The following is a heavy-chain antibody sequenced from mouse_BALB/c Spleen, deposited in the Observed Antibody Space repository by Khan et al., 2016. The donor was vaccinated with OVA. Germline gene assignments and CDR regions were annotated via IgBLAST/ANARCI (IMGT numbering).Heavy chain of an antibody. CDR3: ARSGYDYGRGALFAY. Sequence: VQLQESGPGLVQPSQSLSITCTVSGFSLNNYSVHWVRQSPGKGLEWLGVIWSAGSTDYNAAFISRLTISKDNSRSQVFFKMNSLQPNETAIYYCARSGYDYGRGALFAYWGQGTLVTVSA. D-gene: IGHD2-4*01. CDR1: GFSLNNYS. V-gene: IGHV2-2*02. CDR2: IWSAGST. J-gene: IGHJ3*01.